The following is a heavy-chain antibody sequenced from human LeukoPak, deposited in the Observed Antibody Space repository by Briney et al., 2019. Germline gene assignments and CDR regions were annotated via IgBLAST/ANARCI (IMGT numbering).Heavy chain of an antibody. CDR3: ARGYCSSTSCYAELFYYYGMDV. J-gene: IGHJ6*02. Sequence: PGGSLRLSCTASGLSFTNAWMHWVRQAPGKGLEWVSVIYSGGSTYYADSVKGRFTISRDNSKNTLYLQMNSLRAEDTAVYYCARGYCSSTSCYAELFYYYGMDVWGQGTTVTVSS. V-gene: IGHV3-53*01. D-gene: IGHD2-2*01. CDR1: GLSFTNAW. CDR2: IYSGGST.